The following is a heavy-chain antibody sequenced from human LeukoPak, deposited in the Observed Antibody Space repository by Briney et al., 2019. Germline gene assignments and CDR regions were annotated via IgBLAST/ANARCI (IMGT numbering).Heavy chain of an antibody. D-gene: IGHD6-19*01. Sequence: PGGSLRLSCAASGFTFSSYAMNWVRQAPGKGLEWVPAIRAGGDTYYAASVQGRFIISRDNSKNTMYLQMNSLGDDDTAVYYCAKAGWSYYFDYWGQGTLVTVSS. CDR2: IRAGGDT. J-gene: IGHJ4*02. CDR1: GFTFSSYA. CDR3: AKAGWSYYFDY. V-gene: IGHV3-23*01.